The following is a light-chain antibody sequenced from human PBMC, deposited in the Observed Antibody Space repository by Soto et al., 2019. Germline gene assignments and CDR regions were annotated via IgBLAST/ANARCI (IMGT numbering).Light chain of an antibody. CDR3: QQSFSTPRT. CDR1: QTISSY. V-gene: IGKV1-39*01. CDR2: AAS. Sequence: DIQMTQSPSSLSASVGDRVTINCRAGQTISSYLNWYQQKPGKAPKLLVHAASSLQSGVPSRFSGSGSGTDFTLTISSLQPEDFATYYCQQSFSTPRTFGQGTKVDIK. J-gene: IGKJ1*01.